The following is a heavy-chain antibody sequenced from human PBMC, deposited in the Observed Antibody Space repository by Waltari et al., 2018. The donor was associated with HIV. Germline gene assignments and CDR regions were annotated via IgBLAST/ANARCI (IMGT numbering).Heavy chain of an antibody. CDR3: ARGRRWLQFHGHYYFDY. V-gene: IGHV4-59*11. Sequence: QVQLQESGPGLVKPSETLSLTCHVSSDAIKNLYWNRIRQPPGKELEWIGYISYSGSTKYGPSLKSRVTMSLVSSKNQFSLKLRSVTAADTAVYFCARGRRWLQFHGHYYFDYWGQGTLVTVSS. J-gene: IGHJ4*02. D-gene: IGHD3-10*01. CDR1: SDAIKNLY. CDR2: ISYSGST.